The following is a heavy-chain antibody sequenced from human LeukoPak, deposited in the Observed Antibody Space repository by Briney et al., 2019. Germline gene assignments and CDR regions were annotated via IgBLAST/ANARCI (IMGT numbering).Heavy chain of an antibody. D-gene: IGHD2-21*01. J-gene: IGHJ6*03. CDR3: AKDVVENYYYYMDV. CDR2: ISGSGGST. V-gene: IGHV3-23*01. Sequence: PGGSLRLSCAASGFTFSSYAMSWVRQAPGKGLEWVSAISGSGGSTYYADSVKGRFTISRDNSKNTLYLQMNSLRAEDTAVYYCAKDVVENYYYYMDVWGKGTTVTVSS. CDR1: GFTFSSYA.